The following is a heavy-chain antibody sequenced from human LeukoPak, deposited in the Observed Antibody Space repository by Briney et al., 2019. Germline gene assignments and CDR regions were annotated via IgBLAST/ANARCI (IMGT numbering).Heavy chain of an antibody. Sequence: ASVKVSFMASGYTFTGCYMHWVRQAPGQGLAWMGWINPNSGGTNYAQKFQGRVTMTRDTSISTADMVWSRLGSDNTAVYCCARQRGYEWGIDGFDIWGQGTKVTVSS. V-gene: IGHV1-2*02. CDR3: ARQRGYEWGIDGFDI. J-gene: IGHJ3*02. D-gene: IGHD5-12*01. CDR1: GYTFTGCY. CDR2: INPNSGGT.